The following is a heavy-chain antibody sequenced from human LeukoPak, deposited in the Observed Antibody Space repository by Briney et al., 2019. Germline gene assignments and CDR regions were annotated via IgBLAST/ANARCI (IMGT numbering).Heavy chain of an antibody. CDR3: ATLRFRNWFDP. CDR2: INPNSGGT. Sequence: ASVKVSCKASGYTFTGYYMHWVRQAPGQGLEWMGWINPNSGGTNYAQKFQGRVTMTRDTSISTAYMELSSLRSEDTAVYYCATLRFRNWFDPWGQGTLVTVSS. D-gene: IGHD3-3*01. CDR1: GYTFTGYY. V-gene: IGHV1-2*02. J-gene: IGHJ5*02.